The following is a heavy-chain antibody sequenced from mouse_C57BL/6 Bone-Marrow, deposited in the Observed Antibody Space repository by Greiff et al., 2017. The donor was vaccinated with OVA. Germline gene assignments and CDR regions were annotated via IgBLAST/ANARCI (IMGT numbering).Heavy chain of an antibody. Sequence: VQLQQSGAELVKPGASVKLSCTASGFNIKDYYMHWVKQRTEQGLEWIGRIDPEDGETKYAPKFQGKATITADTSSNTAYLQLSSLTSEDTAVYYCARERVYYVSKIGGYFDVWGTGTTVTVSS. CDR3: ARERVYYVSKIGGYFDV. CDR1: GFNIKDYY. D-gene: IGHD1-1*01. V-gene: IGHV14-2*01. J-gene: IGHJ1*03. CDR2: IDPEDGET.